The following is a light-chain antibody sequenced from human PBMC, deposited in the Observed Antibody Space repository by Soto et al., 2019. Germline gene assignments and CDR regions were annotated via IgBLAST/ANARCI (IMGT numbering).Light chain of an antibody. CDR1: QEISSY. J-gene: IGKJ4*01. V-gene: IGKV1-9*01. Sequence: IQLTQSPSSLSASVGDRVTITCRASQEISSYLAWYQLKPGKAPKLLIYAASTLQSGVPSRFSGSESGTDFTLTISRLQPEDFASYYCQQLKSYPLTFGGGTKVEIK. CDR3: QQLKSYPLT. CDR2: AAS.